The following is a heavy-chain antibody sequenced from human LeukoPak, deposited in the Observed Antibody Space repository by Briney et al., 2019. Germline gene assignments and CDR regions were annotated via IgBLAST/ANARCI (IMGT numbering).Heavy chain of an antibody. CDR1: GYSFTSYW. V-gene: IGHV5-51*01. CDR3: ARQVDAYPIVVVPDDAFDI. J-gene: IGHJ3*02. CDR2: IYPGDSDT. D-gene: IGHD2-2*01. Sequence: GESPKISCKGSGYSFTSYWIGWVRQMPGKGLEWMGIIYPGDSDTRYSPSFQGQVTISADKSISTAYLQWSSLKASDTAMYYFARQVDAYPIVVVPDDAFDIWGQGTMVTVSS.